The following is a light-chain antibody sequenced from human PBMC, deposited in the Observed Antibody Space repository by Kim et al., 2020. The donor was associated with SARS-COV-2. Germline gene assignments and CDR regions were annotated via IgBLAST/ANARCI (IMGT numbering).Light chain of an antibody. CDR2: QDS. Sequence: SYELTQPPSVSVSPGHTASITCSGDKLGDKYACWYQQKPGQSPVLVIYQDSKRPSGIPERFSGSNSGNTATLTISGTQAMDEADYYCQAWDSCTVV. V-gene: IGLV3-1*01. CDR1: KLGDKY. J-gene: IGLJ2*01. CDR3: QAWDSCTVV.